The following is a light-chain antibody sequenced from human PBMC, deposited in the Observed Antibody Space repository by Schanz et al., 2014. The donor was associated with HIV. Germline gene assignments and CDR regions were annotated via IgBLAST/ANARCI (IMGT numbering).Light chain of an antibody. J-gene: IGLJ3*02. V-gene: IGLV2-14*03. Sequence: QSALTQPASVSGSPGQSITISCTGTRRDIGAYNYVSWYQQYPGKAPKLIIFDVSNRPSGISARFSGSKSGNTASLSISGLQADDAADYYCSSYAGSNNLVFGGGTKLTVL. CDR3: SSYAGSNNLV. CDR2: DVS. CDR1: RRDIGAYNY.